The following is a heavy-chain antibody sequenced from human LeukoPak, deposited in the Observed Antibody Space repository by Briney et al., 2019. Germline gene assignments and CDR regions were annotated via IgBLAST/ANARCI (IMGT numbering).Heavy chain of an antibody. D-gene: IGHD6-13*01. CDR3: AKDLSYWAAADHASHLHYYGMDV. CDR1: GFTFDDYA. CDR2: ISWNSGSI. V-gene: IGHV3-9*01. Sequence: PGGSLRLSCAASGFTFDDYAMHWVRQAPGKDLEWVSGISWNSGSIGYADSVKGRFTISRDNAKNSLYLQMNSLRAEDTALYYCAKDLSYWAAADHASHLHYYGMDVWGQGTTVTVSS. J-gene: IGHJ6*02.